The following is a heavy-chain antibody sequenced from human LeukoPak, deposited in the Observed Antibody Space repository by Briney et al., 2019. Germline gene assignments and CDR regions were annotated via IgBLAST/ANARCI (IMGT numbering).Heavy chain of an antibody. CDR3: ARKQSDTALDY. D-gene: IGHD5-18*01. CDR2: ISGSGGST. V-gene: IGHV3-23*01. J-gene: IGHJ4*02. CDR1: GFTFSSYA. Sequence: GGSLRLSCEASGFTFSSYAMSWVRQAPGKGLEWVSAISGSGGSTNYADSVKGRFTISRDNSKNTLYLQMNSLRAEDTAVYYCARKQSDTALDYWGQGTLVTVSS.